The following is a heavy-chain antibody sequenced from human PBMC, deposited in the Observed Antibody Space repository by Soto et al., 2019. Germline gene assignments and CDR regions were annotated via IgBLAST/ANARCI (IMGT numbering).Heavy chain of an antibody. CDR2: IYYSGST. CDR1: GGSISSSSYY. Sequence: PSETLSLTCTVSGGSISSSSYYWGWIRQPPGKGLEWIGSIYYSGSTYYNPSLKSRVTISVDTSKNQFSLKLSSVTAADTAVYYCARLMYYYDSSGYYPAFDYWGQGTLVTVS. V-gene: IGHV4-39*01. J-gene: IGHJ4*02. CDR3: ARLMYYYDSSGYYPAFDY. D-gene: IGHD3-22*01.